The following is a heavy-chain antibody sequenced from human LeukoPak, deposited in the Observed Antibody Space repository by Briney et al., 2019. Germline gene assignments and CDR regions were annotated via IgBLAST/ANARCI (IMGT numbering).Heavy chain of an antibody. CDR2: IYHSGST. CDR3: ARCPIAVAPLYYFDY. V-gene: IGHV4-38-2*02. Sequence: SETLSLTCTVSGYSISSGYYWGWIRQPPGKGLEWIGSIYHSGSTYYNPSLKSRVTISVDTSKNQFSLKLSSVTAADTAVYYCARCPIAVAPLYYFDYWGQGTLVTVSS. CDR1: GYSISSGYY. J-gene: IGHJ4*02. D-gene: IGHD6-19*01.